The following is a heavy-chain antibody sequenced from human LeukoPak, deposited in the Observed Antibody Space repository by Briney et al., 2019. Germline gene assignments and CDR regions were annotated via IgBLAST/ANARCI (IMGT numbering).Heavy chain of an antibody. J-gene: IGHJ4*02. CDR3: AKGPQWDLEVPFDY. CDR1: GFTFSSYG. Sequence: GGSLRLSCAASGFTFSSYGMHWVRQAPGKGLEWVAVISYDGSSKYYADSVKGRFTISRDNSKNTLYLQMNSLRAEDTAVYYCAKGPQWDLEVPFDYWGQGTLVTVSS. D-gene: IGHD1-26*01. V-gene: IGHV3-30*18. CDR2: ISYDGSSK.